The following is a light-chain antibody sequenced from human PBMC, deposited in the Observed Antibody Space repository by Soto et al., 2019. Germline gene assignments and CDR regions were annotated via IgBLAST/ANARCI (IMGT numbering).Light chain of an antibody. CDR2: GAS. CDR3: QQYNQGGT. J-gene: IGKJ1*01. CDR1: ESVVRR. Sequence: VMTQSPATLSVSPGEGAILSCRASESVVRRLAWYQQKPGQPPRLLIYGASTRATGIPARFSDSGSGTEFTLSISSLQSEDFAVYYCQQYNQGGTFGQGTRVEIK. V-gene: IGKV3D-15*01.